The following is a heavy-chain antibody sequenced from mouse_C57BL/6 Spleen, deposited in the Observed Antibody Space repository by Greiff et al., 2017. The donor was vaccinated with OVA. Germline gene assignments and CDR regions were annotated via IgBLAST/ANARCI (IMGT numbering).Heavy chain of an antibody. CDR3: TTGEFAY. V-gene: IGHV14-4*01. CDR1: GFNIKDDY. J-gene: IGHJ3*01. CDR2: IDPENGDT. Sequence: VQLQQSGAELVRPGASVKLSCTASGFNIKDDYMHWVKQRPEQGLEWIGWIDPENGDTEYASKFQGKATITADTSSNTAYLQLSSLTAEDTAVYYCTTGEFAYWGQGTLVTVSA.